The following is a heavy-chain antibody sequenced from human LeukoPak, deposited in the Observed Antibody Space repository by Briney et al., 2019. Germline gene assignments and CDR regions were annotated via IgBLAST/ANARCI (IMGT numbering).Heavy chain of an antibody. D-gene: IGHD3-9*01. CDR2: ISNDGSNK. Sequence: GGSLRLSCAASGFTFSNYGMHWVRQAPGKGLEWVAIISNDGSNKYYADSVKGRFTISRDNSKNTLYLQMNSLRAEDTAVYYCAKSCLDTYYDTLTGSDYWGQGTLVPVPS. CDR3: AKSCLDTYYDTLTGSDY. J-gene: IGHJ4*02. CDR1: GFTFSNYG. V-gene: IGHV3-30*18.